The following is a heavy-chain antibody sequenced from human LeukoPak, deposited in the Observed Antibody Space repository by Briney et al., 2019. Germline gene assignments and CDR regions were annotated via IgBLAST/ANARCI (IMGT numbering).Heavy chain of an antibody. Sequence: SQTLSLTCTVSGCSISSGGYYWSWIRQPPGKGLEWIGYSYHSGSAYYNPARKSRITISVDRSKNQCSLKLSSVTAADTAVYYRARDGGARGVYYFDYWGQGTLVTVSS. CDR2: SYHSGSA. V-gene: IGHV4-30-2*01. CDR3: ARDGGARGVYYFDY. J-gene: IGHJ4*02. CDR1: GCSISSGGYY. D-gene: IGHD3-10*01.